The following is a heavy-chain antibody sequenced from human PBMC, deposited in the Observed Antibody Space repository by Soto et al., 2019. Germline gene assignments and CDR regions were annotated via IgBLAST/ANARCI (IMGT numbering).Heavy chain of an antibody. Sequence: SETLSLTCTVSGGSISSGDYYWSWIRQPPGKGLEWIGYIYYSGSTYYNPSLKSRVTISVDTSKNQFSLKLSSVTAADTAMYYCARVRSWAFDYWGQGALVTVSS. CDR1: GGSISSGDYY. CDR3: ARVRSWAFDY. V-gene: IGHV4-30-4*01. J-gene: IGHJ4*02. D-gene: IGHD6-13*01. CDR2: IYYSGST.